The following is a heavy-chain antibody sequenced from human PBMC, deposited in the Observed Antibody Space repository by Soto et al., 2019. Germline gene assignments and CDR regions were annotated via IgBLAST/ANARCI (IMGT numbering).Heavy chain of an antibody. J-gene: IGHJ6*02. Sequence: QVQLVESGGGVVQPGRSLRLSCAASGFTFSSYGMHWVRQAPGKGLEWVAVISYDGSNKYYADSVKGRFTISRDNSKNXXYLQMNSLRAEDTAVYYCAKDVRFSGNYYYYGMDVWGQGTTVTVSS. V-gene: IGHV3-30*18. D-gene: IGHD3-3*01. CDR3: AKDVRFSGNYYYYGMDV. CDR2: ISYDGSNK. CDR1: GFTFSSYG.